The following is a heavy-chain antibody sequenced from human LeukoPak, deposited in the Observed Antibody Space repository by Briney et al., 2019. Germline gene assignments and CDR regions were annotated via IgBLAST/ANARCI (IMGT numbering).Heavy chain of an antibody. CDR1: GYTFTSYY. V-gene: IGHV1-46*01. J-gene: IGHJ6*02. D-gene: IGHD3-3*01. CDR3: VSSIGVASDYGMDV. Sequence: ASVKVSCKASGYTFTSYYMHWVRQAPGQGLEWMGIINPSGGSTSYAQKFQGRVTITADESTSTAYMELSSLRSEDTAVYYCVSSIGVASDYGMDVWGQGTTVTVSS. CDR2: INPSGGST.